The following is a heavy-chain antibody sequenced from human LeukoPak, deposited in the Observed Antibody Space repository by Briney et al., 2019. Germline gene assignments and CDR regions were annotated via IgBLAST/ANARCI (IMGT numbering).Heavy chain of an antibody. CDR2: INSDGHTT. J-gene: IGHJ4*02. CDR1: GSTFTNYW. CDR3: ARDQVFPRTKKDQPKYYYDSSLGGDYFDY. D-gene: IGHD3-22*01. Sequence: GGSLRLSCAASGSTFTNYWMHWVRQAPGKGLVWVSRINSDGHTTTYADSVKGRFTISRDNAKNTLYLQMNSLRAEDTAVYYCARDQVFPRTKKDQPKYYYDSSLGGDYFDYWGQGTLVTVSS. V-gene: IGHV3-74*01.